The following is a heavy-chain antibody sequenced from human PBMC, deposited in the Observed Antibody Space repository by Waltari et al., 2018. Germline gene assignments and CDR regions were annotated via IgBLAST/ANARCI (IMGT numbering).Heavy chain of an antibody. Sequence: QVQLVQSGAEVKKPGSSVKVSCKASGGTFSSYAISWVQQAPGQGLEWMGGIIPIFGTANYAQKFQGRVTITTDESTSTAYMELSSLRSEDTAVYYCARLPIAAAGPFDYWGQGTLVTVSS. V-gene: IGHV1-69*05. CDR3: ARLPIAAAGPFDY. D-gene: IGHD6-13*01. J-gene: IGHJ4*02. CDR2: IIPIFGTA. CDR1: GGTFSSYA.